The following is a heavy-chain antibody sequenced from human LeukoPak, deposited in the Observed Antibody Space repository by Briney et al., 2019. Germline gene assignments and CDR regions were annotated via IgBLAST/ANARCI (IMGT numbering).Heavy chain of an antibody. CDR3: AKDILTRIAVAGDWYFDL. CDR2: ISWNSGSI. Sequence: PGRSLRLSCTASGFTFHDTAMHWVRQRPGQGLEWVSGISWNSGSIGYADSVKGRFTISRDNAKNSLYLQMNSLRAEDTALYYCAKDILTRIAVAGDWYFDLWGRGTLVTVSS. V-gene: IGHV3-9*01. D-gene: IGHD6-19*01. CDR1: GFTFHDTA. J-gene: IGHJ2*01.